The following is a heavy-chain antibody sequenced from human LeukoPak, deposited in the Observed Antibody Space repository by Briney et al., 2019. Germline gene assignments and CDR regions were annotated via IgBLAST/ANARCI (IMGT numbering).Heavy chain of an antibody. D-gene: IGHD2-2*01. V-gene: IGHV4-4*07. J-gene: IGHJ3*02. CDR2: IYTSGST. CDR3: ARGPCSSTSCPSRGAFDI. CDR1: GGSISSYY. Sequence: KPSETLSLTCTVSGGSISSYYWSWVRQPAGKGLEWIGRIYTSGSTNYNPSLKSRVTMSVDTSKNQFSLKLGSVTAADTAVYYCARGPCSSTSCPSRGAFDIWGQGTMVTVSS.